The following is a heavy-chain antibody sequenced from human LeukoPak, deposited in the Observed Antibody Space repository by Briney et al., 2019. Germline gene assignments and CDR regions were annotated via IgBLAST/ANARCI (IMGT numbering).Heavy chain of an antibody. D-gene: IGHD4-17*01. Sequence: GGSLRHSCAASGFTFSSYGMHWVRQAPGKGLEWVAVISYDGSNKYYADSVKGRFTISRDNSKNTLYLQMNSLRAEDTAVYYCAKAGNYGDYVGYYYYGMDVWGQGTTVTASS. CDR2: ISYDGSNK. CDR3: AKAGNYGDYVGYYYYGMDV. CDR1: GFTFSSYG. J-gene: IGHJ6*02. V-gene: IGHV3-30*18.